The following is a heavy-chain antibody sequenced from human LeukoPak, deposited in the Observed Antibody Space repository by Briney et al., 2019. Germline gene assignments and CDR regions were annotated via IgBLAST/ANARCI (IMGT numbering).Heavy chain of an antibody. CDR1: GFTLGSYW. Sequence: GGSLRLSCAASGFTLGSYWMSWVRQAPEKGLEWVANIKQDGSDKYYVDSVKGRFTVSRDNAQNSLYLQINSLRAEDTAVYYCVRVGRSAFDIWGQGTMVTVSS. CDR3: VRVGRSAFDI. V-gene: IGHV3-7*01. J-gene: IGHJ3*02. CDR2: IKQDGSDK.